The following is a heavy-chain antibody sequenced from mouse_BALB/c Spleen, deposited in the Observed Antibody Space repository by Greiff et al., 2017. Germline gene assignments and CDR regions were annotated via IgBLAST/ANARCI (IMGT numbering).Heavy chain of an antibody. Sequence: VKLVESGPGLVQPSQSLSITCTVSGFSLTSYGVHWVRQSPGKGLEWLGVIWSGGSTDYNAAFISRLSISKDNSKSQVFFKMNSLQADDTAIYYCASPITSTGFAYWGQGTLVTVSA. CDR3: ASPITSTGFAY. CDR2: IWSGGST. CDR1: GFSLTSYG. J-gene: IGHJ3*01. D-gene: IGHD1-1*01. V-gene: IGHV2-4-1*01.